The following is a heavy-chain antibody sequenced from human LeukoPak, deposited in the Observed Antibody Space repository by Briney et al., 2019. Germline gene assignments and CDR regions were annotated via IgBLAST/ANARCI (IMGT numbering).Heavy chain of an antibody. D-gene: IGHD6-13*01. CDR2: IWYDGSNK. CDR3: AKDWYTSSWYEFLDY. V-gene: IGHV3-33*06. CDR1: GFTFSSYG. Sequence: GGSLRLSCAASGFTFSSYGMHWVRQAPGKGLEWVAVIWYDGSNKYYADSVKGRFTISRDNSKNTLYLQMNSLRAEDTAVYYCAKDWYTSSWYEFLDYWGQGTLVTVSS. J-gene: IGHJ4*02.